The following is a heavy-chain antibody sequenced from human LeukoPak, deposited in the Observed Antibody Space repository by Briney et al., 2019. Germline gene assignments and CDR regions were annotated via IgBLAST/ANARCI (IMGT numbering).Heavy chain of an antibody. J-gene: IGHJ4*02. V-gene: IGHV1-2*02. CDR3: ARESFSRGWYGGAFDY. CDR1: GYTFTDYY. CDR2: INPNSGGT. D-gene: IGHD6-19*01. Sequence: ASVKVSCKASGYTFTDYYLHWVRQAPGQGLEWMGWINPNSGGTNYAQKFQGRVILTRDTSINTAYMELSRLRSDDTAVYYCARESFSRGWYGGAFDYWGQGTLVTVSS.